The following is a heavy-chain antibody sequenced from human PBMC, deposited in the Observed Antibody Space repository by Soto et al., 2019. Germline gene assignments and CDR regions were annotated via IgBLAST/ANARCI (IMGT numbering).Heavy chain of an antibody. D-gene: IGHD5-18*01. Sequence: ASVKVPCKASGYTFTSYDINWVRQATGQGLAWMGWMNPNSGNTCYEQKFQGTVTMTRNNSISTAYMELSSLRSEDTAVYYCAIGPTYSYPAYYFDYSGPATVVTV. V-gene: IGHV1-8*01. CDR2: MNPNSGNT. CDR1: GYTFTSYD. J-gene: IGHJ4*02. CDR3: AIGPTYSYPAYYFDY.